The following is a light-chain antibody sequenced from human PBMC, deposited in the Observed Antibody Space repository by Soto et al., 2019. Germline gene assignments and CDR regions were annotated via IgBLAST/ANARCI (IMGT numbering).Light chain of an antibody. CDR1: QSVSSN. CDR2: AAS. Sequence: DIVLTQSPATLSVSPGERATLSCRASQSVSSNLAWYQQKPGQAPRLLIYAASTRATAIPARFSGSGSGTEFTLTISSLQSEDFAVYYCQQYKNWPVTFGQGTKVEIK. CDR3: QQYKNWPVT. J-gene: IGKJ1*01. V-gene: IGKV3-15*01.